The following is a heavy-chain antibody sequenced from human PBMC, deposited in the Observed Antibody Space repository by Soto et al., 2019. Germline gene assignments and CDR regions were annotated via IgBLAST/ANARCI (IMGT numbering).Heavy chain of an antibody. J-gene: IGHJ4*02. CDR3: ARSVVVPAAPDY. D-gene: IGHD2-2*01. CDR2: INAGNGNT. CDR1: GYTFTSYA. Sequence: RASVKVSCKASGYTFTSYAMHWVRQAPGQRLEWMGWINAGNGNTKYSQKFQGRVTITRDTSASTAYMELSSLRSEDTAVYYCARSVVVPAAPDYWGQGTLVTVSS. V-gene: IGHV1-3*01.